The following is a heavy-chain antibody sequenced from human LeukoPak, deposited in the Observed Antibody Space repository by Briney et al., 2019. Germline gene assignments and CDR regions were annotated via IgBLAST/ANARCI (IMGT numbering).Heavy chain of an antibody. V-gene: IGHV3-7*01. CDR3: ARDLAYSRLDY. J-gene: IGHJ4*02. D-gene: IGHD5-18*01. CDR1: GLTFSSSW. Sequence: GGSLRLSCAASGLTFSSSWMDWVRQAPGKGLEWVASINPDGNKKYSADSVKGRFTISRDNAENSLYLQMNSLRVEDTAFYYCARDLAYSRLDYWGQGVLVTVSS. CDR2: INPDGNKK.